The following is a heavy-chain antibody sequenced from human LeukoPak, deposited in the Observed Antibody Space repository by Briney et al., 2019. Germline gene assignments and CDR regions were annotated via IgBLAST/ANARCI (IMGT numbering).Heavy chain of an antibody. D-gene: IGHD3-9*01. Sequence: GGSLRLSCAASGFTFSSYGMHWVRQAPGKGLEWVAVISYDGSNKYYADSVKGRFTISRDNSKNTLYLQMNSLRAEDTAVYYCARDWPLTPRGAGDAFDIWGQGTMVTVSS. J-gene: IGHJ3*02. CDR1: GFTFSSYG. CDR2: ISYDGSNK. V-gene: IGHV3-30*03. CDR3: ARDWPLTPRGAGDAFDI.